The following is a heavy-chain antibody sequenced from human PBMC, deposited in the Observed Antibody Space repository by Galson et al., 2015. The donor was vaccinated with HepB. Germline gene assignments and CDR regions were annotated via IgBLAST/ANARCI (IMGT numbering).Heavy chain of an antibody. J-gene: IGHJ4*02. Sequence: SLRLSCAASTFIFSTYSMNWVRQAPGKGLEWVSYISSSSTTIYYADSVKGRFTISRDNAKNSLYLQMNSLRAEDTAVYYCARGTGYSYGPFDYWGQGILVSVSS. CDR3: ARGTGYSYGPFDY. CDR2: ISSSSTTI. CDR1: TFIFSTYS. D-gene: IGHD5-18*01. V-gene: IGHV3-48*04.